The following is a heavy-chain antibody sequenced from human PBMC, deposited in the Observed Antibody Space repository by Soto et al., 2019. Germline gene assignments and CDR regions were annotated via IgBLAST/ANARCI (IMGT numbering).Heavy chain of an antibody. CDR2: IYYSGST. Sequence: QVQLQESGPGLVKPPETLSLTCTVSGGSVSSGSYYWSWIRQPPGKGLEWIGYIYYSGSTNYNPSLKSRVTISVDTSKNQFSLKLSSVTAADTAVYYCARALKMITFGGVIVRTFDYWGQGTLVTVSS. V-gene: IGHV4-61*01. J-gene: IGHJ4*02. CDR1: GGSVSSGSYY. D-gene: IGHD3-16*02. CDR3: ARALKMITFGGVIVRTFDY.